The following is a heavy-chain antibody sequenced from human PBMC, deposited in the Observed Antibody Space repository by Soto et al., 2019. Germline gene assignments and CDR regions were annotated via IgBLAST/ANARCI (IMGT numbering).Heavy chain of an antibody. CDR3: AGDPAP. CDR2: TYNRVST. V-gene: IGHV4-31*03. Sequence: QVQLQESGPGLVKPSQTLSLTCTVSGGSISRGGYYWSWIRQNPGKGLEWIGYTYNRVSTYYNPSLKSRVTIAVDASKNQFSLRLTSVTAVDTAVYYCAGDPAPWGQGTVVTVSS. J-gene: IGHJ4*02. CDR1: GGSISRGGYY.